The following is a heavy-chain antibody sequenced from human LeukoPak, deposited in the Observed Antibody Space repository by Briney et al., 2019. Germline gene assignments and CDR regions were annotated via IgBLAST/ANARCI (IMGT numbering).Heavy chain of an antibody. V-gene: IGHV3-23*01. D-gene: IGHD3-3*01. J-gene: IGHJ5*02. CDR1: GFTFSSHE. Sequence: PGGYLRRYCAASGFTFSSHEMSWVRQAQGQGLEWVSVIVGGAGGTYYADPVKGRFTISRDNSNNALYLQMNSLRAEDTAVYYCAKVLPIYFSPSSWFDPWGQGTLVTVSS. CDR3: AKVLPIYFSPSSWFDP. CDR2: IVGGAGGT.